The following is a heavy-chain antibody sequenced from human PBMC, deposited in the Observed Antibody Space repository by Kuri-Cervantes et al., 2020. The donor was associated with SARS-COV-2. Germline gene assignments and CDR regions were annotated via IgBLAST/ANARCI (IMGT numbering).Heavy chain of an antibody. CDR1: GYTFTSYG. CDR3: AGGRGYWLPADPIDY. D-gene: IGHD3-9*01. J-gene: IGHJ4*02. V-gene: IGHV1-18*01. CDR2: ISAYNGNT. Sequence: ASVKVSCKASGYTFTSYGISWVRQAPGQGLEWMGWISAYNGNTNYAQKLQGRVTMTRNTSISTAYMELSSLRSEDTAVYYCAGGRGYWLPADPIDYWGRGTLVTVSS.